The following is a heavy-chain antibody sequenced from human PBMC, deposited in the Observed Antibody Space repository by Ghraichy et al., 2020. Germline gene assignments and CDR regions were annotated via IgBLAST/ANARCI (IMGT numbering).Heavy chain of an antibody. D-gene: IGHD5-12*01. CDR2: IRSKAYGGTT. V-gene: IGHV3-49*03. CDR3: TRYSGYGGHGMDV. J-gene: IGHJ6*02. Sequence: GGSLRLSCTASGFTFGDYAMSWFRQAPGKGLEWVGFIRSKAYGGTTEYAASVKGRFTISRDDSKSIAYLQMNSLKTEDTAVYYCTRYSGYGGHGMDVWGQGTTVTVSS. CDR1: GFTFGDYA.